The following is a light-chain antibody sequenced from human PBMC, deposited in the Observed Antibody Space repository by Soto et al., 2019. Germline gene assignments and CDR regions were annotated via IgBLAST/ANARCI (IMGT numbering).Light chain of an antibody. Sequence: TQMTQSPASLSASVGDIVTITCRASQSISSYLNWYQQKPGKAPKLLIYAASSLQSGVPSRFSGSGSGTDFTLTISSLQPEDVATYYCQKDNSAPLTFGGGTKVDIK. CDR1: QSISSY. J-gene: IGKJ4*01. CDR2: AAS. V-gene: IGKV1-39*01. CDR3: QKDNSAPLT.